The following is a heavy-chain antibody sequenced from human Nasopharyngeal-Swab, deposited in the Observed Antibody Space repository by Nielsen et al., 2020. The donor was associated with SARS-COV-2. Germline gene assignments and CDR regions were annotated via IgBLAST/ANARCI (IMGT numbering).Heavy chain of an antibody. CDR3: ARDQDSGSY. Sequence: WVRQAPGQGLEWMGWTNTNTGNPTYAQGFTGRFVFSLDTSVSTAYLQISSLKAEDTAVYYCARDQDSGSYWGQGTLVTVSS. V-gene: IGHV7-4-1*02. CDR2: TNTNTGNP. J-gene: IGHJ4*02. D-gene: IGHD1-26*01.